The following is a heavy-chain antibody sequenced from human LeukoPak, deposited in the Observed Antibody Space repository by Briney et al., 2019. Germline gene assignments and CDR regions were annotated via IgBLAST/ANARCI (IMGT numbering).Heavy chain of an antibody. Sequence: PSETLSLTCTVSAGSISSSSYYWGWIRQPPGKGLEWIGSIYYSGSTYYNPSLKSRVTISVDTSKNQFSLKLSSVTAADTAVYYCARGSYYDSSGFDYWGQGTLVTVSS. CDR1: AGSISSSSYY. J-gene: IGHJ4*02. D-gene: IGHD3-22*01. CDR3: ARGSYYDSSGFDY. V-gene: IGHV4-39*07. CDR2: IYYSGST.